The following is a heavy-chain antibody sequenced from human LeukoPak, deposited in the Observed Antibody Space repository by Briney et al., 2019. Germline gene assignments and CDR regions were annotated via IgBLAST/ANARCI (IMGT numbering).Heavy chain of an antibody. CDR3: TTVSGIVVVSFFDY. CDR1: GFTFSSYA. D-gene: IGHD3-22*01. J-gene: IGHJ4*02. CDR2: ISYDGSDK. Sequence: AGGSLRLSCAASGFTFSSYAMHWVRQAPGKGLEWVAVISYDGSDKYYADSVKGRFTISRDNSKNTLYLQMNSLKTEDTAVYYCTTVSGIVVVSFFDYWGQGTLVTVSS. V-gene: IGHV3-30-3*01.